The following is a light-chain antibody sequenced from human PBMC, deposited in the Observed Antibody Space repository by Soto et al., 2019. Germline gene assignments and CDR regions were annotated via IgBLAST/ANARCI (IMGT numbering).Light chain of an antibody. V-gene: IGKV3-20*01. CDR1: QSVGSNY. CDR3: QQYNKWPLT. CDR2: GAS. J-gene: IGKJ3*01. Sequence: EVVLTQSPGTLSLSPGEGATLSCRASQSVGSNYLAWFQQKLGRAPRLLIYGASSRATGIPDRFSGSGSGSDFTLTISSLQSEDFAVYYCQQYNKWPLTFGPGTKVDIK.